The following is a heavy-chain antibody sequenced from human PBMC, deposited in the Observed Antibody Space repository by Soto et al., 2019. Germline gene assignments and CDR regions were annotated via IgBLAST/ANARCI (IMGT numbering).Heavy chain of an antibody. D-gene: IGHD1-26*01. J-gene: IGHJ5*02. CDR3: ARQPTSAAVGFDP. V-gene: IGHV4-31*02. CDR1: GGSISSGGYC. CDR2: IYYSGST. Sequence: SETLSLTWTVSGGSISSGGYCWSWIRQHPGKGLEWIGYIYYSGSTYYNPSLKSRVTISVDTSKNQFSLKLSSVTAADTAVYYCARQPTSAAVGFDPWGQGTLVTVSS.